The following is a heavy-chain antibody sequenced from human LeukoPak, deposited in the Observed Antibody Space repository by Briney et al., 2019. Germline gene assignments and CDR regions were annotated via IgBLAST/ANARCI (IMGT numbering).Heavy chain of an antibody. CDR2: IYDSGST. CDR3: ARAPARGYDLDY. V-gene: IGHV4-59*01. CDR1: GGSISSYY. J-gene: IGHJ4*02. D-gene: IGHD5-12*01. Sequence: SETLSLTCTVSGGSISSYYWNWIRQPPGKGLEWIGYIYDSGSTNYNPSLKSRVTISVDTSKNQFSLKLSSVTAADTAVYYCARAPARGYDLDYWGQGTLVTVSS.